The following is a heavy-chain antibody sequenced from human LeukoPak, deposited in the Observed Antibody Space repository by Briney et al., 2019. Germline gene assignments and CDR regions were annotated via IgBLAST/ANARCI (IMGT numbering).Heavy chain of an antibody. CDR1: GFTFSSYG. CDR2: IRYDGSNK. J-gene: IGHJ4*02. V-gene: IGHV3-30*02. D-gene: IGHD2-2*01. Sequence: GGSLRLSCAASGFTFSSYGMHWVRQAPGKGLEWVAFIRYDGSNKYYADSVKGRFTISRDNSKNTLYLQMNSLRAEDTAVYYCAILVVPAAIASFDYWGQGTLVTVSS. CDR3: AILVVPAAIASFDY.